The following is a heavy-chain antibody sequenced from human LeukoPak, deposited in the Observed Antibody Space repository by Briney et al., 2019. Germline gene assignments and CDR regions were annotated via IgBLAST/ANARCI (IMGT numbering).Heavy chain of an antibody. CDR1: GFTFSSYS. J-gene: IGHJ4*02. V-gene: IGHV3-21*01. CDR3: ARDVWSLQADY. CDR2: ISSSSSYI. Sequence: PGGSLRLSCAASGFTFSSYSMNWVRQAPGKGLEWVSSISSSSSYIYYADSVKGRFTISRDNAKNSLYLQMDSLRAEDTAVYYCARDVWSLQADYWGQGTLVTVSS. D-gene: IGHD2-21*01.